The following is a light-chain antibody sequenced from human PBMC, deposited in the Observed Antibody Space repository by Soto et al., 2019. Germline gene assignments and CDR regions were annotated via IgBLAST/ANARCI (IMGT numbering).Light chain of an antibody. CDR1: QSISTY. V-gene: IGKV1-39*01. Sequence: DIQMTQSPATLSASAGDRVAITFLASQSISTYLNWYQQKPGKAPKVLIYAASNLQSGVPPRFSGSGSGTDFTLTISSLQPEDVATYFCQQSYRTPITFGQGTRLEIK. J-gene: IGKJ5*01. CDR3: QQSYRTPIT. CDR2: AAS.